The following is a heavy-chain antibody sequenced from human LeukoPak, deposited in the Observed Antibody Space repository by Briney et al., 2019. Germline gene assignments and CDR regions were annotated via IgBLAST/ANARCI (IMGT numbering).Heavy chain of an antibody. CDR1: GYTFTSYA. D-gene: IGHD4-17*01. CDR2: INTNTGNP. CDR3: ARSQTYGDHPPFDY. J-gene: IGHJ4*02. Sequence: GASVKVSCKASGYTFTSYAMNWVRQAPGQGPEWMGWINTNTGNPTYAQGFTGRFVFSLDTSVSTAYIQISSLKTEDTAVYFCARSQTYGDHPPFDYWGQGTLVTVSS. V-gene: IGHV7-4-1*02.